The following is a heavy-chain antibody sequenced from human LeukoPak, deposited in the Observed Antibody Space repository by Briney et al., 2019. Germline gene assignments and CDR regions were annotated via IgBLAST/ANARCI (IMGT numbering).Heavy chain of an antibody. CDR3: TTGSSVRSYFDY. D-gene: IGHD4-17*01. J-gene: IGHJ4*02. CDR2: IKSKTDGGTT. Sequence: WIRQPPGKGLEWVGRIKSKTDGGTTDYAAPVKGRFTISRDDSKNTLYLQMNSLKTEDTAVYYCTTGSSVRSYFDYWGQGTLVTVSS. V-gene: IGHV3-15*01.